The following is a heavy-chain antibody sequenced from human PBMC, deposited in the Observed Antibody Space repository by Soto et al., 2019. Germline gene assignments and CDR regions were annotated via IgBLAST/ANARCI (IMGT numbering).Heavy chain of an antibody. Sequence: LSLTCTVSGGSISSYYWSWILQPPGKGLEWIGYIYYSGSTNYNPSLKSRVTISVDTSKNQFSLKLSSVTAADTAVYYCARDGGTYYDFWSGYYGARYYYGMDVWGQGTTVTVSS. D-gene: IGHD3-3*01. CDR2: IYYSGST. CDR1: GGSISSYY. J-gene: IGHJ6*02. CDR3: ARDGGTYYDFWSGYYGARYYYGMDV. V-gene: IGHV4-59*01.